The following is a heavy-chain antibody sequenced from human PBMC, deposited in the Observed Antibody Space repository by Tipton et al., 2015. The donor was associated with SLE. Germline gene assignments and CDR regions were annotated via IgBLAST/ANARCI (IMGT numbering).Heavy chain of an antibody. CDR2: ISYDSGTI. V-gene: IGHV3-9*01. CDR3: AKLPSYYDTSGYYNAFDI. Sequence: RSLRLSCAGSGFKFDEYSIHWVRQTPGKGLEWVSGISYDSGTIDYADSVKGRFSVSRDNAKNSLYLQMNSLKPEDTALYYCAKLPSYYDTSGYYNAFDIWGQGTLVTVSS. D-gene: IGHD3-22*01. CDR1: GFKFDEYS. J-gene: IGHJ3*02.